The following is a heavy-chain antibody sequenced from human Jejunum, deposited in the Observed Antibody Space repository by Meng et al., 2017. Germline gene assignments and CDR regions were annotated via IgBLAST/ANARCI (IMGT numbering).Heavy chain of an antibody. Sequence: QVQVQGSGPGLVKPSGTLSLTCAVSGGSITSPKWWSWVRQTPGKGLEWIGEVFHSGTPNYNPSLMSRLTMSVDKSKNQFSLNLTSVTAADTAVYYCASRPVGIRTYYFDCWGQGTLVTVSS. D-gene: IGHD2-21*01. V-gene: IGHV4-4*02. CDR3: ASRPVGIRTYYFDC. CDR1: GGSITSPKW. J-gene: IGHJ4*02. CDR2: VFHSGTP.